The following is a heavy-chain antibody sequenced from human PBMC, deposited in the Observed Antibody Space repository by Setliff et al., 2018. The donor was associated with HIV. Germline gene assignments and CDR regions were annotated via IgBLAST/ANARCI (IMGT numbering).Heavy chain of an antibody. CDR2: IYPGDSDT. CDR3: ARHNRLLDY. CDR1: GYTFSDFS. V-gene: IGHV5-51*01. D-gene: IGHD2-21*02. J-gene: IGHJ4*02. Sequence: KVSCKASGYTFSDFSIHWVRQMPGKGLEWMGIIYPGDSDTRYSPSFQGQVTISADKSISTAYLQWSSLKASDTAMYYCARHNRLLDYWGQGTLVTVSS.